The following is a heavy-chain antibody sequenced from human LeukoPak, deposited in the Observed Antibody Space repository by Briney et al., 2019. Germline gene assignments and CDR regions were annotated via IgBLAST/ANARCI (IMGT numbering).Heavy chain of an antibody. Sequence: GGSLRLSCAASGFVLSSYWMHWVRQAPGKGLVWVSDINSDGSTTRYADSVKGRFTISRNNAKNTLYLEMNSLRAEDTAVYYCATRDYTSSKYWGQGTLVTVSP. D-gene: IGHD2-2*01. CDR3: ATRDYTSSKY. V-gene: IGHV3-74*01. CDR2: INSDGSTT. J-gene: IGHJ4*02. CDR1: GFVLSSYW.